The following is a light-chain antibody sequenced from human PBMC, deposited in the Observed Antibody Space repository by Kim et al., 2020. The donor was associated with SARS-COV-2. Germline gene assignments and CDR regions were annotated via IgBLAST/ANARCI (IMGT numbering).Light chain of an antibody. J-gene: IGLJ2*01. V-gene: IGLV1-40*01. CDR1: SSNIGAGYD. Sequence: RVTTSCTGSSSNIGAGYDVHWYQQLPGTAPNLLIYGNSNRPSGVPDRFSGSKSGTSASLAITGLQAEDEADYYCQSYDSSLSAVVFGGGTQLTVL. CDR3: QSYDSSLSAVV. CDR2: GNS.